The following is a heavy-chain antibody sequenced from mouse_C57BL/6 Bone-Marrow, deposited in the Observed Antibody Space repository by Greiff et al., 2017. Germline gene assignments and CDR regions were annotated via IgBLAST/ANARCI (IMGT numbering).Heavy chain of an antibody. CDR3: AREGTTVVGAMDY. D-gene: IGHD1-1*01. J-gene: IGHJ4*01. Sequence: VQLKESGPGLVKPSQSLSLTCSVTGYSITSGYYWNWIRQFPGNKLEWMGYISYDGSNNYNPSLKNRISITRDTSKNQFFLKLNSVTTEDTATYYCAREGTTVVGAMDYWGQGTSVTVSS. CDR2: ISYDGSN. CDR1: GYSITSGYY. V-gene: IGHV3-6*01.